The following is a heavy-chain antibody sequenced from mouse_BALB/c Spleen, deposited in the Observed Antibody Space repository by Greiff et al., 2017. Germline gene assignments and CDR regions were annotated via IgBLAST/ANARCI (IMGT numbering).Heavy chain of an antibody. CDR2: ISSGGSYT. Sequence: EVQRVESGGGLVKPGGSLKLSCAASGFTFSSYAMSWVRQSPEKRLEWVAEISSGGSYTYYPDTVTGRFTISRDNAKNTLYLEMSSLRSEDTAMYYCARDRNGNYGNPYAMDYWGQGTSVTVAS. CDR1: GFTFSSYA. CDR3: ARDRNGNYGNPYAMDY. J-gene: IGHJ4*01. D-gene: IGHD2-1*01. V-gene: IGHV5-9-4*01.